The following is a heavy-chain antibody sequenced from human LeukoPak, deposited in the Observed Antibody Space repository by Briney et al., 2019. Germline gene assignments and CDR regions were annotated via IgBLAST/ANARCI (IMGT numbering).Heavy chain of an antibody. CDR1: GYTFTGYY. Sequence: ASVKVSCKASGYTFTGYYMHWVRQDPGQGLEWMGWINPNSGGTNYAQKFQGRVTMTRDTSISTAYMELSRLRSDDTAVYYCARDVAISVRPYSSSFYGMDVWGQGTTVTVSS. J-gene: IGHJ6*02. D-gene: IGHD6-13*01. CDR2: INPNSGGT. CDR3: ARDVAISVRPYSSSFYGMDV. V-gene: IGHV1-2*02.